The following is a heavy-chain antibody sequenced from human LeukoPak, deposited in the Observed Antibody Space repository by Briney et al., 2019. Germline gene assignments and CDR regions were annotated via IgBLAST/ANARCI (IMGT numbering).Heavy chain of an antibody. V-gene: IGHV3-64*01. J-gene: IGHJ3*02. CDR3: AREAIGISRRGGFDI. Sequence: GGSLRLSCAASGFIFSNYAMHWVRQPPGKGLESVSGVSYSGGSTYYANSVKGSFTISRDNSKNTLYLQMGSLRTEDMAVYYCAREAIGISRRGGFDIWGQGTMVTVSS. CDR2: VSYSGGST. CDR1: GFIFSNYA. D-gene: IGHD2/OR15-2a*01.